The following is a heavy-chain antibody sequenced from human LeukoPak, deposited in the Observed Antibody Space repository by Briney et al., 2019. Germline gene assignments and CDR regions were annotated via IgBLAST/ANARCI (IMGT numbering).Heavy chain of an antibody. V-gene: IGHV1-69*06. CDR3: ARLNGGSGAFDI. D-gene: IGHD3-10*01. J-gene: IGHJ3*02. CDR2: IISIFGTA. CDR1: GGTFISYA. Sequence: SVKVSCKASGGTFISYAISWVRQAPGQGLEWMGGIISIFGTANYAQKFQGRVTITADKSTSTAYMELSSLRSEDTAVYYCARLNGGSGAFDIWGQGTMVTVSS.